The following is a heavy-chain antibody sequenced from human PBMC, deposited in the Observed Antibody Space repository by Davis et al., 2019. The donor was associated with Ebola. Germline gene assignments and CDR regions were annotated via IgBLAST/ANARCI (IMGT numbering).Heavy chain of an antibody. D-gene: IGHD2-2*02. Sequence: ASVKVSCKASGYIFTGYYMHWVRQAPGQGLEWMGRINPNSGGTNYAQKFQGRVTMTTETSISTANMDLSRLRSDDTAVYYCARDGSVAAIELDYWGQGTLVTVSS. J-gene: IGHJ4*02. CDR2: INPNSGGT. V-gene: IGHV1-2*06. CDR1: GYIFTGYY. CDR3: ARDGSVAAIELDY.